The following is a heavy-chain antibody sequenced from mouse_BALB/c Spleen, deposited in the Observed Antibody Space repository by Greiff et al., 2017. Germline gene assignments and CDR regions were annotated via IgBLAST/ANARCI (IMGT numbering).Heavy chain of an antibody. V-gene: IGHV14-3*02. CDR3: ARPLSTMITTAFAY. Sequence: EVKLVESGAELVKPGASVKLSCTASGFNIKDTYMHWVKQRPEQGLEWIGRIDPANGNTKYDPKFQGKATITADTSSNTAYLQLSSLTSEDTAVYYCARPLSTMITTAFAYWGQGTLVTVSA. D-gene: IGHD2-4*01. J-gene: IGHJ3*01. CDR1: GFNIKDTY. CDR2: IDPANGNT.